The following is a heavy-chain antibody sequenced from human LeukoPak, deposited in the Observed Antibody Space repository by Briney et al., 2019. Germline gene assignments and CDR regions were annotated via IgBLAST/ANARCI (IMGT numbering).Heavy chain of an antibody. J-gene: IGHJ4*02. D-gene: IGHD6-13*01. V-gene: IGHV3-7*01. CDR2: IKQDGSEK. CDR3: ARVRSAAAGPLDY. Sequence: TGGSLRLSCEASGFTFSNYWMSWVRQAPGRGLEWVANIKQDGSEKYYVASVKGRFTISRDNAKKSLYLQMNRLRADDTAVYHCARVRSAAAGPLDYWGQGTLVTVSS. CDR1: GFTFSNYW.